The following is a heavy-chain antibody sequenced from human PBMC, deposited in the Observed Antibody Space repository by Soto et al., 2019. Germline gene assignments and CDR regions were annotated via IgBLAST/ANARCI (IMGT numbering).Heavy chain of an antibody. V-gene: IGHV1-8*01. J-gene: IGHJ4*02. CDR2: VNPNSGDT. D-gene: IGHD3-9*01. Sequence: GASVKVSCKASGYTFSSYDITWVRQAAGQGLEWMGWVNPNSGDTDYAQKFQGRVTMATDTSTRTAYMELNSLRSEDSAAYYCARKGFLDWFLDFWGQGTLVTVSS. CDR3: ARKGFLDWFLDF. CDR1: GYTFSSYD.